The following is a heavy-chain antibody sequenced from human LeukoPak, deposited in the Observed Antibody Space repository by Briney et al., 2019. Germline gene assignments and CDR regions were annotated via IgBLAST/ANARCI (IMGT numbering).Heavy chain of an antibody. Sequence: SETLSLTCAVYGGPFSDYSWSWIRQPPGKGLEWIGEINPSGGTNHNPSLMSRVSMSVDTSKNQISLRVSSVTAADTAVYYCARVGYSYSINDWSRTGLGAYPTKYYYMDVWGKGTTVTVSS. V-gene: IGHV4-34*01. CDR1: GGPFSDYS. CDR2: INPSGGT. J-gene: IGHJ6*03. D-gene: IGHD5-18*01. CDR3: ARVGYSYSINDWSRTGLGAYPTKYYYMDV.